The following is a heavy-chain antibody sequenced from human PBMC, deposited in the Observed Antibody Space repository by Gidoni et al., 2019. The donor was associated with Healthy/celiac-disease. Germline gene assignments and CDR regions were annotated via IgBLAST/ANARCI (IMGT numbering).Heavy chain of an antibody. CDR1: GGSIRSGSYY. V-gene: IGHV4-61*02. CDR3: ARDGRTARGWYFDL. CDR2: IYTSGST. Sequence: QVQLQESGPGLVKPSQTLSLTCTVSGGSIRSGSYYWSWIRQPAGKGLEWIGRIYTSGSTNYNPSLKSRVTISVDTSKNQFSLKLSSVTAADTAVYYCARDGRTARGWYFDLWGRGTLVTVSS. D-gene: IGHD6-6*01. J-gene: IGHJ2*01.